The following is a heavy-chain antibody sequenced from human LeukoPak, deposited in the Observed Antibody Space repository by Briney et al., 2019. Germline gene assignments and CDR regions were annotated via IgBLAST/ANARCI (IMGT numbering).Heavy chain of an antibody. V-gene: IGHV3-23*01. Sequence: GGSLRLSCAASGFTFSSYGMSWVRQAPGKGLEWVSAISGSGGSTYYADSVKGRFTISRDNSKNTLYLQMNSLRAEDTAVYYCAKWRGDYYDSSGYYVDFDYWGQGTLVTVSS. J-gene: IGHJ4*02. CDR1: GFTFSSYG. CDR2: ISGSGGST. D-gene: IGHD3-22*01. CDR3: AKWRGDYYDSSGYYVDFDY.